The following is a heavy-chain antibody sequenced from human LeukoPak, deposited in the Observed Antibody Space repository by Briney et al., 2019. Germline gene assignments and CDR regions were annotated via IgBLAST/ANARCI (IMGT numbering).Heavy chain of an antibody. CDR1: GGSISSGSYY. D-gene: IGHD3-9*01. Sequence: SETLSLTCTVSGGSISSGSYYWDWIRQPPGKGLEWIGTIYYSGSIYYNPSLKSRVTISVDTSNNQFSLQLTSVTAADTAVYYCVKDASGYFAHFDYWGQGALVTVSS. J-gene: IGHJ4*02. CDR3: VKDASGYFAHFDY. CDR2: IYYSGSI. V-gene: IGHV4-39*07.